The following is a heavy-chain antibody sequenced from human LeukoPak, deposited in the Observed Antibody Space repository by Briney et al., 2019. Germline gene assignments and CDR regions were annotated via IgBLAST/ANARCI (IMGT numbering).Heavy chain of an antibody. Sequence: ASVKVSCKASGYTFTGYYIHWVRQAPGQGLEWIGWISPNSGGTNYAQKFQGRVTMTRDTSISTAYMELSRLGSDDTAVYYCARGRGSFALDSWGQGTLVTVSS. J-gene: IGHJ4*02. CDR3: ARGRGSFALDS. V-gene: IGHV1-2*02. CDR1: GYTFTGYY. D-gene: IGHD5-24*01. CDR2: ISPNSGGT.